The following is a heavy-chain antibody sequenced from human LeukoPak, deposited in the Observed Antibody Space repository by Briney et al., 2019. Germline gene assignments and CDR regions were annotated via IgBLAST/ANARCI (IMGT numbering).Heavy chain of an antibody. V-gene: IGHV3-21*01. CDR1: GFTFSTYY. CDR3: ARAGVIGNWFAP. D-gene: IGHD3-16*02. J-gene: IGHJ5*02. CDR2: ISSSSSFI. Sequence: GGSLRLSCVASGFTFSTYYMNWVRQAPGKGLEWVSLISSSSSFIYYADSVKGRFSISRDNAQYSLYLQMNSLRAEDTAVYYCARAGVIGNWFAPWGQGTLVTVSS.